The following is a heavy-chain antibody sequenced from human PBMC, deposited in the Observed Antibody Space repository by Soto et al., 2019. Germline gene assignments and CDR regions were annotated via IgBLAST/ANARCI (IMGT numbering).Heavy chain of an antibody. J-gene: IGHJ6*02. D-gene: IGHD5-18*01. Sequence: PGGSLRLSCAASGFTFSSYAMSWVRQAPGKGLEWVSAISGSGGSTYYADSVKGRFTISRDNSKNTLYLQMNSLRAEDTAVYYCAKATYTAMVGYYYYGMDVWGQGTTVTVSS. CDR1: GFTFSSYA. CDR2: ISGSGGST. V-gene: IGHV3-23*01. CDR3: AKATYTAMVGYYYYGMDV.